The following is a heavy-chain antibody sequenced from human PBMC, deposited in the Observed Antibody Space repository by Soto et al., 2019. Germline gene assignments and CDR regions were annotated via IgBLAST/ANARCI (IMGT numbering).Heavy chain of an antibody. Sequence: ASVKVSCKASGYALTSYDINWVRHATGQGLEWMGWMNPNSGNTGYAQKFQGRVTMTRDTSTSTVYMELSSLRSEDTAVYYCARSIAVAANFDYWGQGTLVTVSS. CDR1: GYALTSYD. CDR2: MNPNSGNT. J-gene: IGHJ4*02. CDR3: ARSIAVAANFDY. V-gene: IGHV1-8*01. D-gene: IGHD6-19*01.